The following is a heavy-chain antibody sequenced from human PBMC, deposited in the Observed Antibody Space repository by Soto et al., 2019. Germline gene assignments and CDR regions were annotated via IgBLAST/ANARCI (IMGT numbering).Heavy chain of an antibody. J-gene: IGHJ6*02. CDR1: GGSFSGYH. D-gene: IGHD2-8*01. V-gene: IGHV4-34*01. Sequence: QVQLQQWGAGLLKPSETLSLICAVYGGSFSGYHWSWIRQPPGKGLEWIGEINHSGMTHYNPSLKSRVTISVDTSKNQFSLKLSSVTAAYTAVYHCARGHMNLYTRYYYYGMDVWGQGTTVTVSS. CDR2: INHSGMT. CDR3: ARGHMNLYTRYYYYGMDV.